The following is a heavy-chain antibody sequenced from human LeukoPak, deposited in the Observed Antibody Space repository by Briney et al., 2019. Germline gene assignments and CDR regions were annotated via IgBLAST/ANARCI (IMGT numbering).Heavy chain of an antibody. CDR2: IWYDGSNK. CDR1: GFTFSSYG. J-gene: IGHJ1*01. D-gene: IGHD2-15*01. V-gene: IGHV3-33*08. CDR3: ARAPRCSSGGSCYSSIGYFQH. Sequence: PGGSLRLSCAASGFTFSSYGMPWVRQAPGKGLEWVAVIWYDGSNKYYADSVKGRFTISRDNSKNTLYLQMNSLRAEDTAVYYCARAPRCSSGGSCYSSIGYFQHWGQGTLVTVSS.